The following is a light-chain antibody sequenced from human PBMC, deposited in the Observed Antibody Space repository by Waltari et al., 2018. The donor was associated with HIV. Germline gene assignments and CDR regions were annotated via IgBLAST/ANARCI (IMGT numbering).Light chain of an antibody. J-gene: IGKJ1*01. CDR3: QHYGSSPWT. CDR1: QSVSSNS. Sequence: EIVLTQSPGPLSLSPGERATLSCRASQSVSSNSLAWYQQRPGQPPRFLIYGASRRDSGIPDRFSGSGSGTDFTLTISRLEPEDFAVYYCQHYGSSPWTFGQGTKVEIK. CDR2: GAS. V-gene: IGKV3-20*01.